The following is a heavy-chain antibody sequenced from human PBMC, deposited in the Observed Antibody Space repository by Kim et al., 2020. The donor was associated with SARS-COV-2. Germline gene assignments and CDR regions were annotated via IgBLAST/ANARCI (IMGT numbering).Heavy chain of an antibody. V-gene: IGHV4-34*01. J-gene: IGHJ3*02. Sequence: NYNPSLKSRVTISVDTSKNQCSLKLSSVTAADTAVYYCASRDGAAAGREDIWGQGTMVTVSS. D-gene: IGHD6-13*01. CDR3: ASRDGAAAGREDI.